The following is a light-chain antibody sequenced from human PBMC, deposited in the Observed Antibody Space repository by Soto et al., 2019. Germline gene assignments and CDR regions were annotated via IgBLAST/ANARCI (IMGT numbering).Light chain of an antibody. CDR1: QSVSSN. CDR2: GAS. CDR3: QKYNNWPLT. V-gene: IGKV3-15*01. Sequence: EIVMTQSPATLSVSPGERATLSCRASQSVSSNLAWYQQKPGQAPRLLIYGASTRATGIPARFSGSGSGTEFTMTISSLQSEDFAVYYCQKYNNWPLTFGGGTKVEIK. J-gene: IGKJ4*01.